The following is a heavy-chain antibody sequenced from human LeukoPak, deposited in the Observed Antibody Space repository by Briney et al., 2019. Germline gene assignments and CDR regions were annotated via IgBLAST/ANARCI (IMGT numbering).Heavy chain of an antibody. CDR2: IIPIFGTA. Sequence: GASVKVSCKASGYTFTSYGISWVRQAPGQGLEWMGGIIPIFGTANYAQKFQGRGTITADESTSTAYMELSSLRSEDTAVYYCTRSLGYCSGGSCYPHMNVWGKGTTVTISS. J-gene: IGHJ6*03. CDR3: TRSLGYCSGGSCYPHMNV. CDR1: GYTFTSYG. V-gene: IGHV1-69*13. D-gene: IGHD2-15*01.